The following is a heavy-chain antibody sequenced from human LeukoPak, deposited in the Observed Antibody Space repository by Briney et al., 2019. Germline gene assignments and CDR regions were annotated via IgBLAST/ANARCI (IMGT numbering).Heavy chain of an antibody. Sequence: ESGPTLVKPTQTLTLTCNFSGFSLTTSGGGVGWIRQPPGKALEWLALSHWDDDKRYSPSLRSRLTVTNDTSKNQLLLTMTSMGPVDTGTYYCARCRRGGSKGIDYWGQGTLVTVSS. D-gene: IGHD2-15*01. J-gene: IGHJ4*02. V-gene: IGHV2-5*02. CDR3: ARCRRGGSKGIDY. CDR1: GFSLTTSGGG. CDR2: SHWDDDK.